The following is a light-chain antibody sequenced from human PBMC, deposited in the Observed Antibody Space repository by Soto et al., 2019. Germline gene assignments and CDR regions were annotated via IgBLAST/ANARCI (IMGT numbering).Light chain of an antibody. CDR3: AAWDDSLNGYV. V-gene: IGLV1-44*01. Sequence: QSALTQPPSASGTPGQRVTISCSGSSSNIGSNSVNWYQQLPGTAPKLLIYSNDRRPPGVPDRFSGSKSGTSASLAISGLQSEDEADYYCAAWDDSLNGYVFGTGTKVTVL. CDR1: SSNIGSNS. J-gene: IGLJ1*01. CDR2: SND.